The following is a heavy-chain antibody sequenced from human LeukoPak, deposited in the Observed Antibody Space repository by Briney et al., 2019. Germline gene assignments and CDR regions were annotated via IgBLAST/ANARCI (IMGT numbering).Heavy chain of an antibody. D-gene: IGHD2-15*01. J-gene: IGHJ6*02. CDR3: ARIRGGSWNYYYYGMDV. CDR1: GGSFSGYY. CDR2: INHSEST. V-gene: IGHV4-34*01. Sequence: PSETLSLTCAVYGGSFSGYYWSWIRQLPGKGLEWIGEINHSESTNYNPSLKSRVTISVDTSKNQFSLKLSSVTAADTAVYYCARIRGGSWNYYYYGMDVWGQGTTVTVSS.